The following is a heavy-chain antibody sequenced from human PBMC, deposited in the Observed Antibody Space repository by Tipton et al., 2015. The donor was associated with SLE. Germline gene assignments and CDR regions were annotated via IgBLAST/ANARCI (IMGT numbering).Heavy chain of an antibody. CDR2: IKQDGSEK. J-gene: IGHJ4*02. CDR1: GFTFSDYY. Sequence: GSLRLSCAASGFTFSDYYMSWIRQAPGKGLEWGANIKQDGSEKYYVDSVKGRFTISRDNAKNSLYLQMNSLRAEDTAVYYCATGGVPTVWGQGTLVTVSS. V-gene: IGHV3-7*01. D-gene: IGHD3-16*01. CDR3: ATGGVPTV.